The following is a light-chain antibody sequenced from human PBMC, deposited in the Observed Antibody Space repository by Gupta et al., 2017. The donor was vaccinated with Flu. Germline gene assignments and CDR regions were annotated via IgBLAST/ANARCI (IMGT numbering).Light chain of an antibody. J-gene: IGLJ2*01. CDR1: NIGSKS. V-gene: IGLV3-21*02. CDR3: QVWHSGTKSVV. Sequence: SYALTQTPSVSVPPGQTAELTCGGDNIGSKSVHWYQQKPGQAPVLVVYDDRDRPSGIPERFSGSNSGNTAALTISRAEAGDEADYYCQVWHSGTKSVVFGGGTKLTVL. CDR2: DDR.